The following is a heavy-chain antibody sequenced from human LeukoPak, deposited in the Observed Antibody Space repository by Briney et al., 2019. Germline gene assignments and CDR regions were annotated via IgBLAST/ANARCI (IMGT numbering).Heavy chain of an antibody. CDR3: ARGGAAVGPFDN. J-gene: IGHJ4*02. CDR2: IYYSGNT. V-gene: IGHV4-39*07. D-gene: IGHD2-15*01. Sequence: SETLSLTCTLSGGSIRNSNYFWGWIRQPPGKGLEWMGSIYYSGNTYYHPALKSRVRISLDTSKNQFSLKISSVTAADTAIYYCARGGAAVGPFDNWGQGTLVPVSS. CDR1: GGSIRNSNYF.